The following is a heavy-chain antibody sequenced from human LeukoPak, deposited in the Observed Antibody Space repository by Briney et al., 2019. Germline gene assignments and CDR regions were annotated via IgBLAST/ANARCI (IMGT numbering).Heavy chain of an antibody. J-gene: IGHJ4*02. D-gene: IGHD1-26*01. Sequence: GGSLRLSCAASGFTFDDYAMHWVRQAPGKGLEWVSLIRGDGGSTYYADSVKGRFTISRDNSKNSLYLQMNSLGTEDTALYYCAKGGIVGAITIDYWGQGTLVTVSS. CDR1: GFTFDDYA. CDR3: AKGGIVGAITIDY. CDR2: IRGDGGST. V-gene: IGHV3-43*02.